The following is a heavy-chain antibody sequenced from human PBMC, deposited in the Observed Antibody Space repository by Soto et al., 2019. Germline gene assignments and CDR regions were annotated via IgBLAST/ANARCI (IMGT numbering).Heavy chain of an antibody. V-gene: IGHV4-38-2*01. CDR3: TRGAGAPWVRFDS. CDR2: ISYSAKT. D-gene: IGHD3-22*01. CDR1: GYSITSGFY. Sequence: SETLSLTCVVSGYSITSGFYWGWVCQSPGKGLEWIGSISYSAKTFYNPSLASRLSIAVDTSMNQFSLRLTSVTAADTALYYCTRGAGAPWVRFDSWGQGTLVTVSS. J-gene: IGHJ4*02.